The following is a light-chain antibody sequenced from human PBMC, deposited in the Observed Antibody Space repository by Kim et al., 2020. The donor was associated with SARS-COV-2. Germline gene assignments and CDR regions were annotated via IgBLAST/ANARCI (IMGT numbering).Light chain of an antibody. J-gene: IGLJ3*02. Sequence: APGKSARITWGGNHIGSKSVHRYQQKPGQAPVMVISYDSDRPSGIPERFSGSYSGNTATLTISRVETGDEADYYCQVWDNNSDHPVFGGGTQLTVL. CDR1: HIGSKS. CDR2: YDS. CDR3: QVWDNNSDHPV. V-gene: IGLV3-21*04.